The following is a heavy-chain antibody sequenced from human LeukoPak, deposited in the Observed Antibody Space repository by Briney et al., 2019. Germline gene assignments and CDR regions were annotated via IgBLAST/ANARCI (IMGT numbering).Heavy chain of an antibody. CDR2: IYSSGST. Sequence: PSETLSLTCTVSGGSISSYYWSWIRQPAGKGLEWIGRIYSSGSTNYNPSLMSRVTLSVDTSKNQFSLKLSSVTAADTAVYYCARDSDDIWSGFFQYWGQGTLVTVSS. CDR1: GGSISSYY. J-gene: IGHJ4*02. D-gene: IGHD3-3*01. CDR3: ARDSDDIWSGFFQY. V-gene: IGHV4-4*07.